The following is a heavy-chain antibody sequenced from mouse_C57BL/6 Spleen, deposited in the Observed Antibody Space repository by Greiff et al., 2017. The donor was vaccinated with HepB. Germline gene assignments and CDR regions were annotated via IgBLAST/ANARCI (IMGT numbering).Heavy chain of an antibody. Sequence: EVQLVESGGGLVKPGGSLKLSCAASGFTFSSYAMSWVRQTPEKRLEWVATISDGGSYTYYPDNVKGRFTISRDNAKNNLYLQMSHLKSEDTAMYYCAEGGNYGWFAYWGQGTLVTVSA. J-gene: IGHJ3*01. CDR3: AEGGNYGWFAY. V-gene: IGHV5-4*01. CDR1: GFTFSSYA. D-gene: IGHD2-1*01. CDR2: ISDGGSYT.